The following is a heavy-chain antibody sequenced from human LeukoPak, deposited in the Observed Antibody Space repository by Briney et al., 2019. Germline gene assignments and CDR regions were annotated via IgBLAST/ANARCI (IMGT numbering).Heavy chain of an antibody. CDR2: ISGSGGST. CDR3: AKGAHIVVVVAATGSDY. CDR1: GFTFSSYA. Sequence: QTGGSLRLSCAASGFTFSSYAMSWGRQAPGKGLEWVSAISGSGGSTYYADSVKGRFTISRDNSKNTLYLQMNSLRAEDTAVYYCAKGAHIVVVVAATGSDYWGQGTLVTVSS. J-gene: IGHJ4*02. V-gene: IGHV3-23*01. D-gene: IGHD2-15*01.